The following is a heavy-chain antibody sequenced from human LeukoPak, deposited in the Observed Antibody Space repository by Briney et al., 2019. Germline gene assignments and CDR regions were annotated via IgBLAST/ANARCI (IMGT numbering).Heavy chain of an antibody. CDR2: ISSYNGNT. CDR3: ARRVAVAMRDVSDI. Sequence: ASVKVSCKTSGYTFNSDGISCVRQAPGQGLEWMGWISSYNGNTNYAQKLQGRVTMSTDTSTGTAYMELRSLRSDDTAVYYCARRVAVAMRDVSDIGGKGTMVTVSS. D-gene: IGHD6-19*01. CDR1: GYTFNSDG. J-gene: IGHJ3*02. V-gene: IGHV1-18*01.